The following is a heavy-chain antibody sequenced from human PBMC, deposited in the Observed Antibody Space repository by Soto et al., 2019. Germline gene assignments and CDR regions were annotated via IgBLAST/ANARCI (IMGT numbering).Heavy chain of an antibody. J-gene: IGHJ4*02. Sequence: ASETLSLTCTVSGGSISSYYWSWIRQPPGKGLEWIGYIYYSGSTNYNPSLKSRVTISVDTSKNQFSLKLSSVTAADTAVYYCAGGGTAMDPHWGQGTLVTVSS. D-gene: IGHD5-18*01. CDR3: AGGGTAMDPH. CDR2: IYYSGST. CDR1: GGSISSYY. V-gene: IGHV4-59*01.